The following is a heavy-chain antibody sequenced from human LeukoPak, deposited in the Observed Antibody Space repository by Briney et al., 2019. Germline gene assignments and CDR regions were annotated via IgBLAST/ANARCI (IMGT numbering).Heavy chain of an antibody. J-gene: IGHJ4*02. V-gene: IGHV4-59*01. Sequence: SETLSLTCTVSGGSISSYYWSWIRQPPGKGLEWIGYIYYSGSTNYNPSLKSRVTISVDTSKNQFSLKLSSVTAADTAVCYCARGRHTDFDYWGQGTLVTVSS. D-gene: IGHD5-18*01. CDR2: IYYSGST. CDR1: GGSISSYY. CDR3: ARGRHTDFDY.